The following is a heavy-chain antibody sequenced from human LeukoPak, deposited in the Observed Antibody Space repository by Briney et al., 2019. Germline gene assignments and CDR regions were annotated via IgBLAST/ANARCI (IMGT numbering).Heavy chain of an antibody. V-gene: IGHV3-21*04. Sequence: PGGSLRLSCAASGFTFSSYSMNWVRQAPGKGLEWVSSISSSSSYIYYADSVKGRFTISRDNAKNSLYLQMNSLRAEDTALYYCARDNDFWSGYYYYYMDVWGKGTTVTVSS. CDR3: ARDNDFWSGYYYYYMDV. J-gene: IGHJ6*03. CDR2: ISSSSSYI. CDR1: GFTFSSYS. D-gene: IGHD3-3*01.